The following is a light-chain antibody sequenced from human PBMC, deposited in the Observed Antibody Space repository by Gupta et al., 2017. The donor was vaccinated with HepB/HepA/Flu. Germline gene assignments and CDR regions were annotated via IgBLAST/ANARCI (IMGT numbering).Light chain of an antibody. CDR1: NIGTES. Sequence: SFVLTQPPSVSVAPGKTASITCVGNNIGTESVHWYQQKAGQAPVLVIYYHTDRPSGIPERFSGSNSGNTATLTISRVEAGDEAYYYCQVWDDISGHVVFGGGTKLAVL. CDR2: YHT. J-gene: IGLJ2*01. V-gene: IGLV3-21*04. CDR3: QVWDDISGHVV.